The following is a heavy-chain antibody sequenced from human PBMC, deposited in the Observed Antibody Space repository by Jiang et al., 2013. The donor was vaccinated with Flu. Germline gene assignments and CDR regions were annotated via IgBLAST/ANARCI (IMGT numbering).Heavy chain of an antibody. J-gene: IGHJ3*02. CDR1: GDSVSSNSAA. V-gene: IGHV6-1*01. Sequence: SQTLSLTCAISGDSVSSNSAAWNWIRQSPSRGLEWLGRTYYRSKWYNDYAVSVKSRITINPDTSKNQFSLQLNSVTPEDTAVYYCARDPQLAEYSYGPNAFDIWGQGTMVTVSS. CDR3: ARDPQLAEYSYGPNAFDI. CDR2: TYYRSKWYN. D-gene: IGHD4-17*01.